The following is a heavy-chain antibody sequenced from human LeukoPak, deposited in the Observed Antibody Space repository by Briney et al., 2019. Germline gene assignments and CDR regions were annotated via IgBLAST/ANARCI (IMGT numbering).Heavy chain of an antibody. CDR2: IYYSGST. V-gene: IGHV4-59*01. CDR1: GGSISSYY. CDR3: GRRRSGCYYDKNIYYLDY. Sequence: SETLSLTCTASGGSISSYYWSWIRQPPGKGLEWVGYIYYSGSTNYNPSPKSRGTISLKTSKNQFPLRLSSGPAADTAVYYCGRRRSGCYYDKNIYYLDYLGQGTLVTV. J-gene: IGHJ4*02. D-gene: IGHD1-26*01.